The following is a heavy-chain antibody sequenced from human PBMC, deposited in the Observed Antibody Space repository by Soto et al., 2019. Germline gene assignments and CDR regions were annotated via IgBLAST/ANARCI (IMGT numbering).Heavy chain of an antibody. D-gene: IGHD3-10*01. CDR1: GFTFSSYW. V-gene: IGHV3-74*01. J-gene: IGHJ3*02. CDR3: ARDSGVTGVFDAFDI. CDR2: IKRDGSIT. Sequence: GGSLRLSCAASGFTFSSYWMHWVRQPPGKGPVWVSRIKRDGSITTYADSVKGRFTISRDNAKNTLYLQMNSLGAEDTAVYYCARDSGVTGVFDAFDICGQGTMVT.